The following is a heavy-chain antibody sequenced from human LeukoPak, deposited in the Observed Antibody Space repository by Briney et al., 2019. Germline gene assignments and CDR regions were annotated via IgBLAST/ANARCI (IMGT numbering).Heavy chain of an antibody. CDR2: IYYSGST. D-gene: IGHD1-26*01. CDR3: ARDEWDPPGAFDI. J-gene: IGHJ3*02. CDR1: GGSISSSSYY. V-gene: IGHV4-39*07. Sequence: SETLSLTCTVSGGSISSSSYYWGWIRQPPGKGLEWIGSIYYSGSTYYNPSLKSRVTISVDTSKNQFSLKLSSVTAADTAVYYCARDEWDPPGAFDIWGQGTMVTVSS.